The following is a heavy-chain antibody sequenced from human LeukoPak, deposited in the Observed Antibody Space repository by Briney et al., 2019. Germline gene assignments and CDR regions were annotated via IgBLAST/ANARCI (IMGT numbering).Heavy chain of an antibody. J-gene: IGHJ4*02. Sequence: GGSLRLSCATTGFTFRNYWMSWVRQAPGKGLEWVANIKQDGSEKYYVDSVKGRFTISRDNAKNSLYLQMNSLRAEDTAVYYCVGHSDYWGQGTLVTVSS. CDR3: VGHSDY. D-gene: IGHD3-16*01. CDR2: IKQDGSEK. V-gene: IGHV3-7*01. CDR1: GFTFRNYW.